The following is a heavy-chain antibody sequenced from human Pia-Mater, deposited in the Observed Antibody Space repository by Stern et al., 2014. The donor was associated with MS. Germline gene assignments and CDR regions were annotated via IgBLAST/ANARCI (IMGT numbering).Heavy chain of an antibody. CDR2: VYYSGAT. Sequence: VQLVESGPGLVKPSETLSLTCAVSGDSISSYTHYWAWIRQPPGKGLEWIGSVYYSGATYYNPSLKSPVTISVDTSTNHFSLGVNSVTAADTAVYYCAKHACTGAACPFDLWGQGTLVTVSS. CDR1: GDSISSYTHY. CDR3: AKHACTGAACPFDL. V-gene: IGHV4-39*01. D-gene: IGHD2-8*02. J-gene: IGHJ4*02.